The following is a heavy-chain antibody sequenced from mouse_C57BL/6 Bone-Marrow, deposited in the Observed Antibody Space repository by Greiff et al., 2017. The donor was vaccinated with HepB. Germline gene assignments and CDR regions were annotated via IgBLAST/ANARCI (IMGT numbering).Heavy chain of an antibody. J-gene: IGHJ1*03. CDR3: AKDGYYSYWYFDV. D-gene: IGHD2-3*01. V-gene: IGHV1-7*01. CDR2: INPSSGYT. Sequence: QVQLQQSGAELAKPGASVKLSCKASGYTFPSYWMHWVKQRPGQGLEWIGYINPSSGYTKYNQKFKDKATLTADKSSSTAYMQLSSLTYEDSAVYYGAKDGYYSYWYFDVWGTGTTVTVSS. CDR1: GYTFPSYW.